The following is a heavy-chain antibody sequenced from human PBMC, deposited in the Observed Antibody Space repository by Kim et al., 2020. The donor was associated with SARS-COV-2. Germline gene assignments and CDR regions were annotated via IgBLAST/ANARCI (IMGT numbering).Heavy chain of an antibody. Sequence: EGGTTDYSAPVKGRFTISRDDSKSTLFLQMNSLKIEDTAVYYCTTGWFAPWGQGTLVTVSA. V-gene: IGHV3-15*01. CDR2: EGGTT. J-gene: IGHJ5*02. CDR3: TTGWFAP.